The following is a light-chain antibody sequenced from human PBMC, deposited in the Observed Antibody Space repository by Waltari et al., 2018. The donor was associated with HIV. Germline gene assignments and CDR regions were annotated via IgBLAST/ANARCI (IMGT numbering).Light chain of an antibody. CDR2: KDT. CDR1: ASTKPY. CDR3: QSADSNASLWV. J-gene: IGLJ3*02. V-gene: IGLV3-25*03. Sequence: YQLPQPPPGSVSPGPEARLTSAGVASTKPYAYRYRHTPCQAPVLVIYKDTERPSGIPERFSGSSSGTTATLTIIGVQAQDEADYHCQSADSNASLWVFGGGTKLTVL.